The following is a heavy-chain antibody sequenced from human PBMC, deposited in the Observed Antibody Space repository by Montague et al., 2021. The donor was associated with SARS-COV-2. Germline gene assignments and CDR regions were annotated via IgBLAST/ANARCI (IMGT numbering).Heavy chain of an antibody. D-gene: IGHD2-15*01. V-gene: IGHV4-59*01. CDR2: IFYTGLT. CDR3: ARAQNICFIANCVNYFDL. Sequence: SETLSLTCSVSGGSTSNYYWTWIRQSPGKGLQWIGYIFYTGLTKLNPSLKSRVSMSLDTSKNHFSLRLSAVTAADTARYYCARAQNICFIANCVNYFDLWGLGALVTVSS. CDR1: GGSTSNYY. J-gene: IGHJ4*02.